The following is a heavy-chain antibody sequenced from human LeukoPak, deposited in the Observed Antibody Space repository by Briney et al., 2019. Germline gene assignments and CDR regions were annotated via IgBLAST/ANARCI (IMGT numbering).Heavy chain of an antibody. D-gene: IGHD2-8*02. Sequence: GESLKISCKGSGYSFASDWIGWVRPVPGKGLGWMGIIYPGDSDTRYSPSFQGQVSISTAKSINAAYMQWSSPRASDTAIYFCAKPPTGGPYDAWGQGTLVPVSS. CDR2: IYPGDSDT. V-gene: IGHV5-51*01. CDR3: AKPPTGGPYDA. J-gene: IGHJ5*02. CDR1: GYSFASDW.